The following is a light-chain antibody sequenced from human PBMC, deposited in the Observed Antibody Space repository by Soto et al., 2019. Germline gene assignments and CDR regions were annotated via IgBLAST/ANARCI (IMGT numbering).Light chain of an antibody. CDR3: CSYAGTYSCVV. CDR1: TSDVGGYNY. V-gene: IGLV2-11*01. Sequence: QSALTQPRSVSGSPGQSVTIPCTGTTSDVGGYNYVSWHQQHPGKAPKLMIYDVSKLPSGVPERFSGSKSGNTASLTISGLQAEDEAEYYCCSYAGTYSCVVFGGGTKLTVL. J-gene: IGLJ2*01. CDR2: DVS.